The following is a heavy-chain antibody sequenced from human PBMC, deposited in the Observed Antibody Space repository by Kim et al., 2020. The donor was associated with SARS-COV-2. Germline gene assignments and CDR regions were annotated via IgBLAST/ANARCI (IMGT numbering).Heavy chain of an antibody. J-gene: IGHJ4*02. V-gene: IGHV4-34*01. Sequence: KSRVTISVDTSKNQFSLKLSSVTAADTAVYYCARDRDYVWGSYRPGNFDYWGQGTLVTVSS. D-gene: IGHD3-16*02. CDR3: ARDRDYVWGSYRPGNFDY.